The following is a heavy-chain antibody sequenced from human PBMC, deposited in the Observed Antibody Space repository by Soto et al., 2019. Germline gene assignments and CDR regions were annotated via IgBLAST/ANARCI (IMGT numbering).Heavy chain of an antibody. CDR1: GSAFKSYD. CDR2: ISAYNGNT. D-gene: IGHD3-22*01. J-gene: IGHJ3*02. CDR3: ARPGYYDSSGYKRGNAFDI. V-gene: IGHV1-18*01. Sequence: GASVKVSCKASGSAFKSYDVHWVRQAPGQGLEWMGWISAYNGNTNYAQKLQGRVTMTTDTSTSTAYMELRSLRSDDTAVYYCARPGYYDSSGYKRGNAFDIWGQGTMVTVSS.